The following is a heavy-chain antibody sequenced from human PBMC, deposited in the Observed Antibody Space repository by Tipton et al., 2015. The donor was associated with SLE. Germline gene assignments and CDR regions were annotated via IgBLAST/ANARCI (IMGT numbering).Heavy chain of an antibody. D-gene: IGHD3-9*01. CDR2: ISGSGGST. J-gene: IGHJ3*01. CDR3: AKMPSVLRYFDWEA. V-gene: IGHV3-23*01. Sequence: SLRLSCAASGFTFSSYAMSWVRQAPGKGLEWVSAISGSGGSTYYADSVKGRFTISRDNSKNTLYLQMNSLRAEDTAVYYCAKMPSVLRYFDWEAWGQGTMVTVSS. CDR1: GFTFSSYA.